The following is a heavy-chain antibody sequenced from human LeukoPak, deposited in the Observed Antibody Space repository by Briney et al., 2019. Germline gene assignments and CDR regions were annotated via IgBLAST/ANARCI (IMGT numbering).Heavy chain of an antibody. CDR3: AGHHPRNTVDF. CDR1: GGSISSYY. Sequence: KASETLSHTCTVSGGSISSYYWSWIRQPPGKGLEWIAYISDIGSINYNPSLKSRVTISLDTSKNQFSLKLSSVTAADTAVYYCAGHHPRNTVDFWGQGTLVTVSS. J-gene: IGHJ4*02. CDR2: ISDIGSI. D-gene: IGHD2/OR15-2a*01. V-gene: IGHV4-59*08.